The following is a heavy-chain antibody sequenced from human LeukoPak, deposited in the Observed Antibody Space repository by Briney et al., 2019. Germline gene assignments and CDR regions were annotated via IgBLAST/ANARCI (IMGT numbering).Heavy chain of an antibody. CDR1: GGSISSSNW. CDR3: ARVNKDGTVYFQH. CDR2: IYHSGST. V-gene: IGHV4-4*02. D-gene: IGHD5-24*01. J-gene: IGHJ1*01. Sequence: SGTLSLTCAVSGGSISSSNWWSWVRQPPGKGLEWIGEIYHSGSTNYNPSLKSRVTISVDKSKNQFSLKLSSVTAADTTVYYCARVNKDGTVYFQHWGQGTLVTVSS.